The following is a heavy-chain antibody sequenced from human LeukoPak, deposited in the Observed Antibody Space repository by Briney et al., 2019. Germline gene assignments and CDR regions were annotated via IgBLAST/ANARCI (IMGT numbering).Heavy chain of an antibody. D-gene: IGHD6-13*01. CDR3: ARRGIAAAGNRSGYMDV. CDR1: GGSISSYY. CDR2: IYYRGST. V-gene: IGHV4-59*01. J-gene: IGHJ6*03. Sequence: KASETLSLTCTVSGGSISSYYWSWIRQPPGKGLEWIEYIYYRGSTIYNPSLKSRVTMSVDTSKNQFSLKLSSVTAADTAVYYCARRGIAAAGNRSGYMDVWGKGTTVTVSS.